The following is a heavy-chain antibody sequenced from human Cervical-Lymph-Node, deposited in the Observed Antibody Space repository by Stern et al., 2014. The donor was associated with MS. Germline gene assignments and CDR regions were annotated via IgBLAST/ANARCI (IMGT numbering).Heavy chain of an antibody. CDR2: INHSGST. J-gene: IGHJ4*02. D-gene: IGHD5/OR15-5a*01. CDR3: ARTPLHYFDY. V-gene: IGHV4-34*01. Sequence: QVQLQQWGAGLLKPSETLSLTCAVYGGSFSGYYWSWIRQPPGKGLEWIGEINHSGSTNYNPSLKSRVTISVDPSKNQSSLKLSSVTAADTAVYYCARTPLHYFDYWGQGTLVTVSS. CDR1: GGSFSGYY.